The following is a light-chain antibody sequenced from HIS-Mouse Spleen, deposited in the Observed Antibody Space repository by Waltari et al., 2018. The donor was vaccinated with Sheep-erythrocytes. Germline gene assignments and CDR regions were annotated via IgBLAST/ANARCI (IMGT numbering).Light chain of an antibody. CDR3: QAWDSSTVV. Sequence: SSELTQPPSVSVSPRQPASITCSGDKLGDKYACWYQQKPGQSPVLVIYQDSKRPSGIPERFSGSNSGNTATLTISGTQAMDEADYYCQAWDSSTVVFGGGTKLTVL. J-gene: IGLJ2*01. CDR2: QDS. V-gene: IGLV3-1*01. CDR1: KLGDKY.